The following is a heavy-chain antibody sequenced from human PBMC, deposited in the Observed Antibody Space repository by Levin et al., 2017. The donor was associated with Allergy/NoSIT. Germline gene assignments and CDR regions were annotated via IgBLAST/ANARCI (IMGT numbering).Heavy chain of an antibody. V-gene: IGHV3-30-3*01. Sequence: LSLTCAASGFTFSSYAMHWVRQAPGKGLEWVAVISYDGSNKYYADSVKGRFTISRDNSKNTLYLQMNSLRAEDTAVYYCAREPVAGKREGQAQHNKGQSGYYYGMDVWGQGTTVTVSS. CDR1: GFTFSSYA. D-gene: IGHD6-19*01. CDR2: ISYDGSNK. J-gene: IGHJ6*02. CDR3: AREPVAGKREGQAQHNKGQSGYYYGMDV.